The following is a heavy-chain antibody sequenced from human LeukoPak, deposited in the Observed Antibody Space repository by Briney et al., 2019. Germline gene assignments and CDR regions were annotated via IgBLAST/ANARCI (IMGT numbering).Heavy chain of an antibody. D-gene: IGHD2/OR15-2a*01. J-gene: IGHJ4*02. Sequence: SETLSLTYTVSGPSISSSSYYWGWIRQPPGKGLEWIGSIYYSGSTYYNPSLKSRVTISVDTSKNQFSLKLSSVTAADTAVYYCARHVLRRGYFDYWGQGTLVTVSS. CDR2: IYYSGST. V-gene: IGHV4-39*01. CDR3: ARHVLRRGYFDY. CDR1: GPSISSSSYY.